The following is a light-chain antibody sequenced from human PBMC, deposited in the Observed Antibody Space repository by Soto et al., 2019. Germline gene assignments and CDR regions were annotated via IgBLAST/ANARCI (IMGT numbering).Light chain of an antibody. J-gene: IGLJ1*01. CDR3: SSFATSSTYV. Sequence: QSALTQPPSVSGSPGQSVAISCSGTSSDFGSYNRVSWYQQPPGTAPKLMMYDVSNRPSGVPDRFSGSKSGNTASLTISGLQAEDEDDYYCSSFATSSTYVFGPGTKLTVL. CDR1: SSDFGSYNR. V-gene: IGLV2-18*02. CDR2: DVS.